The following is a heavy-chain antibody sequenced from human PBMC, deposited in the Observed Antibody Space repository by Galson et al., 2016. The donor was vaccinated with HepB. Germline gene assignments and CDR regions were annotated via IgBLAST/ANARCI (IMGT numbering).Heavy chain of an antibody. CDR3: ARVSGNAFDI. CDR2: INHSGTT. CDR1: AGSISSGGYY. J-gene: IGHJ3*02. Sequence: TLSLTCSVSAGSISSGGYYWSWIRQHPGKGLEWIGYINHSGTTYHNPSLSSRAAISVDTSKNQFPLEVSSVTAADTAVYYCARVSGNAFDIWGHGTMVTVSS. V-gene: IGHV4-31*03.